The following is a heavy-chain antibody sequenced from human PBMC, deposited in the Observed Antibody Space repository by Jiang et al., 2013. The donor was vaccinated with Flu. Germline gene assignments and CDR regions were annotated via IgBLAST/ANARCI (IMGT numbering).Heavy chain of an antibody. CDR1: GGTFSSYA. J-gene: IGHJ6*02. Sequence: HSGAEVKKPGSSVKVSCKASGGTFSSYAISWVRQAPGQGLEWMGGIIPIFGTANYAQKFQGRVTITADESTSTAYMELSSLRSEDTAVYYCARAGVAAADTNYYYYGMDVWGQGTTVTVSS. CDR2: IIPIFGTA. D-gene: IGHD6-13*01. CDR3: ARAGVAAADTNYYYYGMDV. V-gene: IGHV1-69*01.